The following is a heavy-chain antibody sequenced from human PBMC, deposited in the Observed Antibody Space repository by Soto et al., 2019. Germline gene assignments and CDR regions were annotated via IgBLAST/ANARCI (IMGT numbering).Heavy chain of an antibody. D-gene: IGHD4-17*01. CDR2: IYYSGST. CDR1: GGSISSSSYY. V-gene: IGHV4-39*01. CDR3: AKDYGDYNY. J-gene: IGHJ4*02. Sequence: QLQLQESGPGLVKPSETLSLTCTVSGGSISSSSYYWGWIRQPPGKGLEWIGSIYYSGSTYYNPSLKCRVPISVDTSKHQFSLKLSSVPAADTAVYCCAKDYGDYNYWGQGTLVTVSS.